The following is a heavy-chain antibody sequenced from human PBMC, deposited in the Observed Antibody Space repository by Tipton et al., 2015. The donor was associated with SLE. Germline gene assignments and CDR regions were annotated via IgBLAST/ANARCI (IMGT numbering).Heavy chain of an antibody. CDR1: GGSISSNNFF. CDR3: AREGITITDSDAFDI. Sequence: TLSLTCTVSGGSISSNNFFWSWLRQHPGKGLEWIGYIYYSGSAFYNPSLKSRVTMSVDTSKNQFFMRLSSATAADTAVYYCAREGITITDSDAFDIWGQGTMVTVSS. CDR2: IYYSGSA. V-gene: IGHV4-31*03. J-gene: IGHJ3*02. D-gene: IGHD3-10*01.